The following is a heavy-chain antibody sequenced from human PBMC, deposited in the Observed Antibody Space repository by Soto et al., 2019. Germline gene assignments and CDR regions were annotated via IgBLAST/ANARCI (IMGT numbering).Heavy chain of an antibody. CDR3: ARGNIVVVPAAPLDAFDI. J-gene: IGHJ3*02. CDR1: GGSISSYY. Sequence: SETLSLTCTVSGGSISSYYWSWIRQPPGKGLEWIGYIYYSGSTNYNPSLKSRVTISVDTSKNQFSLKLSSVTAADTAVYYCARGNIVVVPAAPLDAFDIWGQGTMVTVSS. CDR2: IYYSGST. V-gene: IGHV4-59*01. D-gene: IGHD2-2*01.